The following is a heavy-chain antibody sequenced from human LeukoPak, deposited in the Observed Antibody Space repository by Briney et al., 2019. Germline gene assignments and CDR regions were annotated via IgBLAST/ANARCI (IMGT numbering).Heavy chain of an antibody. J-gene: IGHJ4*02. V-gene: IGHV4-59*01. CDR1: XXXXXXXX. D-gene: IGHD5-24*01. CDR2: LYYSGST. CDR3: ARGDGLHFDY. Sequence: LXXTCTVXXXXXXXXXWSXXXXPXXXXXEWIGYLYYSGSTNYNPSLKTRVTISVDTSRNQFSLKLNSVTAADTAVYYCARGDGLHFDYWGQGTLVTVSS.